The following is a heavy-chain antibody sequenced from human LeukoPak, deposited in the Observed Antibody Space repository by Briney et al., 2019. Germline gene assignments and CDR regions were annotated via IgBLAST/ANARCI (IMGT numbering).Heavy chain of an antibody. J-gene: IGHJ4*02. V-gene: IGHV1-2*06. Sequence: ASVKVSCKASGYTFTGYYMHWVRQAPGQGLEWMGRINPNSGCTNYAQKFQGRVTMTRDTSISTAYMELSRLRSDDTAVYYCARGTTLLEWLLSSIDYWGQGNLVTVSS. CDR2: INPNSGCT. CDR1: GYTFTGYY. CDR3: ARGTTLLEWLLSSIDY. D-gene: IGHD3-3*01.